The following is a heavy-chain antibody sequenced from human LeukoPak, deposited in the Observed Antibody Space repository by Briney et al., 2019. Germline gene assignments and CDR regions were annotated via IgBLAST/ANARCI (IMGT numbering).Heavy chain of an antibody. CDR3: ASYGYYDSSGYYYFDY. CDR2: IIPIFGTA. CDR1: GGTFSSYA. D-gene: IGHD3-22*01. Sequence: GASVKVSCKASGGTFSSYAISWVRQAPGQGLEWMGGIIPIFGTANYAQKFQGRVTITTDESTSTAYMELSSLRSEDTAVYYCASYGYYDSSGYYYFDYWGQGTPVTVSS. V-gene: IGHV1-69*05. J-gene: IGHJ4*02.